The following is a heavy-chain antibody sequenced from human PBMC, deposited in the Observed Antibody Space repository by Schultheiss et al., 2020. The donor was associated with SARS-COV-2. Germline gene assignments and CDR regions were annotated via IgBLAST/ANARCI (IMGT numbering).Heavy chain of an antibody. CDR2: IYYSGST. CDR3: ARDNLNVPAVQNWFDP. D-gene: IGHD2-2*01. Sequence: SETLSLTCAVYGGSFSGYYWSWIRQPPGKGLEWIGYIYYSGSTYYNPSLKSLVTISVDTSKNQFSLKLNSVTAADTAVYYCARDNLNVPAVQNWFDPWGQGTLVTVSS. V-gene: IGHV4-34*09. J-gene: IGHJ5*02. CDR1: GGSFSGYY.